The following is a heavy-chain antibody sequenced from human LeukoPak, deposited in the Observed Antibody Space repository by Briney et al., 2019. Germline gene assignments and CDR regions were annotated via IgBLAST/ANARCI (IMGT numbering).Heavy chain of an antibody. CDR2: INHGGST. V-gene: IGHV4-34*01. J-gene: IGHJ3*02. CDR3: ARANAGWLQLLGDAFDI. Sequence: SSETLSLTCAVYGGSFSGYYWSWIRQPPGKGLEWIGEINHGGSTNYNPSLKSRLTISVDTSKNQFSLKLSSVTAADTAVYYCARANAGWLQLLGDAFDIWGQGTMVTVSS. D-gene: IGHD5-24*01. CDR1: GGSFSGYY.